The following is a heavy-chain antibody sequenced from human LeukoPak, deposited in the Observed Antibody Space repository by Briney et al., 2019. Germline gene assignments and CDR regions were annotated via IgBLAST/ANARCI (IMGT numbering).Heavy chain of an antibody. V-gene: IGHV3-23*01. D-gene: IGHD3-9*01. J-gene: IGHJ4*02. CDR1: GFTFSSYG. CDR2: ISGSGGST. Sequence: SGGTLRLSCAASGFTFSSYGMSWVRQAPGKGLEWVSAISGSGGSTYYADSVKGRFTISRGNSKNTLYLQMNSLRAEDTAVYYCAKGPAGNYDILTGNFDYWGQGTLVTVSS. CDR3: AKGPAGNYDILTGNFDY.